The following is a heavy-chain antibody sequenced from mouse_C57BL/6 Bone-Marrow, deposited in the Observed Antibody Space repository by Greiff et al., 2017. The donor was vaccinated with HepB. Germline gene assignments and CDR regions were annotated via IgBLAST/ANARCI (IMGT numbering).Heavy chain of an antibody. CDR1: GFTFSNYW. CDR3: TTYYSNYGDFGC. V-gene: IGHV6-3*01. Sequence: EVKLVESGGGLVQPGGSMKLSCVASGFTFSNYWMNWVRQSPEKGLEWVAQIRLKSDNYATHYAESVKGRFTISRDDSKSSVYLQMNNLRAEDTGIYYCTTYYSNYGDFGCRGQGTTLTVSS. CDR2: IRLKSDNYAT. D-gene: IGHD2-5*01. J-gene: IGHJ2*01.